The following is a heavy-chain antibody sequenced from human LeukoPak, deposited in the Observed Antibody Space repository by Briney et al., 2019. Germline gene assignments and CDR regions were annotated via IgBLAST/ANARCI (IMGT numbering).Heavy chain of an antibody. Sequence: GGSLRLSCAASGFTFSSYAMSWVRQAPGKGLEWVSDISGGGATTFYADSVKGRFTISRDNSKNRLYLQLSSLRAEDTAVYYCAKSTGYSTTGRDFDSWGRGTLVTVSS. CDR3: AKSTGYSTTGRDFDS. V-gene: IGHV3-23*01. CDR2: ISGGGATT. J-gene: IGHJ4*02. D-gene: IGHD6-13*01. CDR1: GFTFSSYA.